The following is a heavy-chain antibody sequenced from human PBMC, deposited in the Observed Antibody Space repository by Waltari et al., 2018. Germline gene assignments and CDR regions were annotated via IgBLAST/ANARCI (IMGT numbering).Heavy chain of an antibody. J-gene: IGHJ6*02. Sequence: QVQLQESGPGRVKPSPRLSLTCTVSAGSISRGGYSWSCIRQHPGKGLEWIGYIYHSGITYYNPSLKSRVTISVDRSKNQFSLKLSSVTAADTAVYYCARDRSSSSYGMDVWGQGTTVTVSS. CDR1: AGSISRGGYS. CDR2: IYHSGIT. V-gene: IGHV4-30-2*01. CDR3: ARDRSSSSYGMDV. D-gene: IGHD6-6*01.